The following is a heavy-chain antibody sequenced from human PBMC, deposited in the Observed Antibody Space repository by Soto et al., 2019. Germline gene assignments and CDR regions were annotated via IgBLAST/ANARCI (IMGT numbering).Heavy chain of an antibody. CDR2: ISSSSSYI. CDR1: GFTFSSYS. J-gene: IGHJ5*02. CDR3: ARDVPLLTFDP. Sequence: GGSLRLSCAASGFTFSSYSMNWVRQAPGKGLEWVSSISSSSSYIYYADSVKGRFTISRDNAKNSLYLQMNSLRAEDTAVYYCARDVPLLTFDPWGQGTLVTVSS. D-gene: IGHD2-15*01. V-gene: IGHV3-21*01.